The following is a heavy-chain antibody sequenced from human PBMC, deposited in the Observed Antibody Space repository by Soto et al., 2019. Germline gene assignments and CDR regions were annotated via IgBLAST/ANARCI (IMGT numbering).Heavy chain of an antibody. J-gene: IGHJ4*02. Sequence: GASVKVSCKASGYSFSSHYMHWVKQAPGQGLEWLGIIKTAGGDTNYAQKFRGRVTMTRDTSTSTVYMELSSLTSEDTGVYFCAKVYYDRSCNPQGGFDYWGQGTPVTVSS. CDR3: AKVYYDRSCNPQGGFDY. CDR2: IKTAGGDT. CDR1: GYSFSSHY. V-gene: IGHV1-46*01. D-gene: IGHD3-22*01.